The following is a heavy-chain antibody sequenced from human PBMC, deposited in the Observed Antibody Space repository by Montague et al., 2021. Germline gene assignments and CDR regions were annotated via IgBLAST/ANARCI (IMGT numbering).Heavy chain of an antibody. CDR2: VSHGGRT. CDR1: RSLINSDYY. J-gene: IGHJ6*03. CDR3: ARERDRYYYMDI. V-gene: IGHV4-38-2*02. Sequence: SGTLSLTCTVSRSLINSDYYWGWIWQPPGKGLEWMGSVSHGGRTYYNPSLKSRVTISVDTSNNHFSLKLSSVTAADTAMYYCARERDRYYYMDIWGKGTTITVSS.